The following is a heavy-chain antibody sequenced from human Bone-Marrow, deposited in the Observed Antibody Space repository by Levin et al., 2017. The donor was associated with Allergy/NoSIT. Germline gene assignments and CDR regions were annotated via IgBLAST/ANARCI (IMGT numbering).Heavy chain of an antibody. CDR1: GFTFNLYW. CDR3: GTDVGIAVADRNY. J-gene: IGHJ4*02. V-gene: IGHV3-7*01. CDR2: IEKDGNEK. D-gene: IGHD6-19*01. Sequence: GASVKVSCAASGFTFNLYWMNWIRQAPGKGLEWVANIEKDGNEKHYVDSVEGRFTISRDNAKNVLYLEMNSLRVEDTALYYCGTDVGIAVADRNYWGQGVLVTVSS.